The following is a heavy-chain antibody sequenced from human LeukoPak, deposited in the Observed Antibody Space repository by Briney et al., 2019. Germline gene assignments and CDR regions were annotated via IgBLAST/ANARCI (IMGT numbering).Heavy chain of an antibody. CDR3: ARGGFHYDYVWGSYRGNYFDY. CDR1: GGSFRGYY. D-gene: IGHD3-16*02. V-gene: IGHV4-34*01. Sequence: SETLSLTCAVYGGSFRGYYWSWIRQPPGKGLEWIGEINHSGSTNYNPSLKSRVTISVDTSKNQFSLKLSSVTAADTAVYYCARGGFHYDYVWGSYRGNYFDYWGQGTLVTVSS. J-gene: IGHJ4*02. CDR2: INHSGST.